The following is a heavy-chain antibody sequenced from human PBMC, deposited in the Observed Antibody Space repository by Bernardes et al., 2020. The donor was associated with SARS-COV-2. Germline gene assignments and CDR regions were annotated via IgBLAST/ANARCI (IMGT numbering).Heavy chain of an antibody. CDR2: ISGGGGTI. Sequence: GGSLRLSCAASGFTFSLYSMNWVRQAPGKGLEWVSYISGGGGTIYYVDSVKGRFTISRDNAKNSLYLQMNSLRAEDTAVYYCARVDFSNLYYFDYWGQGTPVTVSS. J-gene: IGHJ4*02. V-gene: IGHV3-48*01. CDR3: ARVDFSNLYYFDY. D-gene: IGHD4-4*01. CDR1: GFTFSLYS.